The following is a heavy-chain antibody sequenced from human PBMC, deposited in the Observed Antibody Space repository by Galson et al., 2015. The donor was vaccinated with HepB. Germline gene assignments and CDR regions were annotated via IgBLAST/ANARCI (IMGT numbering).Heavy chain of an antibody. Sequence: SVKVSCKASGGTFSSYAISWVRQAPGQGLEWMGRIIPILGIANYAQKFQGRVTITADKSTSTAYMELSSLRSEDTAVYYCASTVVVTAIRANYYYYSMGVWGQGTTVTVSS. J-gene: IGHJ6*02. V-gene: IGHV1-69*04. D-gene: IGHD2-21*02. CDR2: IIPILGIA. CDR1: GGTFSSYA. CDR3: ASTVVVTAIRANYYYYSMGV.